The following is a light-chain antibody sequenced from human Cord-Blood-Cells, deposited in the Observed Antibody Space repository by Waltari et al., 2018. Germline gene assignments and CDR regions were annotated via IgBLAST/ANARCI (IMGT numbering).Light chain of an antibody. CDR1: QSISSW. Sequence: DIQMTQSPSTLSASVGDRVTITCRASQSISSWLAWYQQKPGKATKLLIYKASSLESGVPSRFSGSGSGTEFTLTISSLQPDDFATYYCQQYNSIQKTFGQGTKVEIK. CDR2: KAS. CDR3: QQYNSIQKT. V-gene: IGKV1-5*03. J-gene: IGKJ1*01.